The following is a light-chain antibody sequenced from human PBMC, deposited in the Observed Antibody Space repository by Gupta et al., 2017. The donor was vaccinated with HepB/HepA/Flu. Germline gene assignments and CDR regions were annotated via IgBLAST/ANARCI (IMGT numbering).Light chain of an antibody. CDR1: QDISSY. Sequence: DLQLTQSPSFLSASVGDRVTITCRASQDISSYLIWYQQKPGKAPNLLIYSASTLQGGVPSRFSGSGSGTEFTLTISSLQPEDFATYYCQQCNSYPITFGQGTRLDIK. CDR2: SAS. CDR3: QQCNSYPIT. V-gene: IGKV1-9*01. J-gene: IGKJ5*01.